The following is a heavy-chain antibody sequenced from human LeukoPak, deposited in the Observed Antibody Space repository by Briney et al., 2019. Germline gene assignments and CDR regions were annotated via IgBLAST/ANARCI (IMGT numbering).Heavy chain of an antibody. Sequence: GGSLRLSCAASGFTVSSNYMSWFRQAPGKGLEWVSVIYSGGSTYYADSVKGRFTISRDNSKNTLYLQMNSLRAEDTAVYYCARDMGSGSYTYGMDVWGQGTTVTVSS. CDR3: ARDMGSGSYTYGMDV. CDR1: GFTVSSNY. V-gene: IGHV3-66*02. J-gene: IGHJ6*02. D-gene: IGHD3-10*01. CDR2: IYSGGST.